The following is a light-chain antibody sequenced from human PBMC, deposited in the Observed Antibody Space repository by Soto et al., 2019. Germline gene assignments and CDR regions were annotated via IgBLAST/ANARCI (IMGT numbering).Light chain of an antibody. J-gene: IGLJ1*01. Sequence: QSALTQPTSVSGSPGQSITISCTGNHNDIGTYDYVSWYQQHPGRAPRLLIHGVTTRPSGISGRFSASKSGLTASLTISGLQPEDGAAYYCSCFTSHRVYVVRPGTKVTVL. CDR2: GVT. V-gene: IGLV2-14*03. CDR3: SCFTSHRVYV. CDR1: HNDIGTYDY.